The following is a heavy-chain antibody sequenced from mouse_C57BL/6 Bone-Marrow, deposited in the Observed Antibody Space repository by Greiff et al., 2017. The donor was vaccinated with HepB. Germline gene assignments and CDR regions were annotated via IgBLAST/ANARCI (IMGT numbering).Heavy chain of an antibody. Sequence: VQLQQPGAELVKPGASVKMSCKASGYTFTSYWITWVKQRPGQGLEWIGDIYPGSGSTNYNEKFKSKATLTVYTSSSTAYMQLSSLTSEDSAVYYCARAGYSNSWYFDVWGTGTTVTVSS. CDR2: IYPGSGST. D-gene: IGHD2-5*01. V-gene: IGHV1-55*01. J-gene: IGHJ1*03. CDR3: ARAGYSNSWYFDV. CDR1: GYTFTSYW.